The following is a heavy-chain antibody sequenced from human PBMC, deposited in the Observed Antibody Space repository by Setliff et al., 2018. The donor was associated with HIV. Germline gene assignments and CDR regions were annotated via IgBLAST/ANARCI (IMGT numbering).Heavy chain of an antibody. CDR3: GRNCGLSTSGKYYQYDGMDI. J-gene: IGHJ6*01. CDR2: VNPNSGDA. D-gene: IGHD1-1*01. Sequence: ASVKVSCKASGYTFTGHYLHWVRQAPGQGPEWLGWVNPNSGDAIYEQNFQGQVTMTRDTSINAAYMELRGLRSDDTAVYYCGRNCGLSTSGKYYQYDGMDIWGQGTTVPGPS. V-gene: IGHV1-2*02. CDR1: GYTFTGHY.